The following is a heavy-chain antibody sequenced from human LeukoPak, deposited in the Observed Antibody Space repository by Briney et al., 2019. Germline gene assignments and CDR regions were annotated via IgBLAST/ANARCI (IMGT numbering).Heavy chain of an antibody. D-gene: IGHD2-15*01. Sequence: GGSLRLSCAASGFTFSSYAMSWVRQAPGKGLEWVSAISGSGGSTYYADSVKGRFTISRDNSKNTLYLQMNSLRAEDTAVYYCAKEHCSGGSCYRPYYFDYWGQGTLVTVSS. CDR3: AKEHCSGGSCYRPYYFDY. CDR1: GFTFSSYA. J-gene: IGHJ4*02. CDR2: ISGSGGST. V-gene: IGHV3-23*01.